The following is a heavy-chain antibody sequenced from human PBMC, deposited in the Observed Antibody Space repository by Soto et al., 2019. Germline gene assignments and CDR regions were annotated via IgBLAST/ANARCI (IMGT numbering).Heavy chain of an antibody. CDR3: ARGGMGNFDY. Sequence: ASVKVSCKASGGTFGSQGIAWVRQAPGEGREWMGGFIAMLGTPTYAKKVQGRATISADESLTSSYVELRSLRSEDAGVDFCARGGMGNFDYWGQGXGVTVYS. V-gene: IGHV1-69*13. CDR1: GGTFGSQG. CDR2: FIAMLGTP. J-gene: IGHJ4*02. D-gene: IGHD6-13*01.